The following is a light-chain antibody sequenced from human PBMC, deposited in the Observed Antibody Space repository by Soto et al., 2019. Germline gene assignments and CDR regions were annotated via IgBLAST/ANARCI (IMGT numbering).Light chain of an antibody. V-gene: IGKV3-20*01. CDR1: QTISSSY. CDR2: DAS. J-gene: IGKJ1*01. CDR3: QHYGSAPKT. Sequence: EIVLRQSPGTLSLSPGESATFSCRASQTISSSYLAWYQQKPGQAPRLLIYDASSRATGIPDRFSGSGSGTDFSLTISRLEPEDFAVYYCQHYGSAPKTFGQGTKVDIK.